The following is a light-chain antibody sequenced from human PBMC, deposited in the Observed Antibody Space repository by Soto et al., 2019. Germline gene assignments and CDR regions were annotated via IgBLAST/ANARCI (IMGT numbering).Light chain of an antibody. CDR1: QSISSTL. J-gene: IGKJ5*01. CDR3: QQYGSSLIT. V-gene: IGKV3-20*01. CDR2: SSS. Sequence: EIELTQSPGTLSLSRGERAARSCRGSQSISSTLLAWYQQKTGQAPRLLIYSSSIRATGIPDRFSGSGSGTDFTLTISSLEPEDFAVYYCQQYGSSLITFGQGTRLEIK.